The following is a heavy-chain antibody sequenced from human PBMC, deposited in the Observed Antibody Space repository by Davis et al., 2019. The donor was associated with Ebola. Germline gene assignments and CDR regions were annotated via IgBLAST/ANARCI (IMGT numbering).Heavy chain of an antibody. D-gene: IGHD6-6*01. CDR2: INPNSGGT. J-gene: IGHJ5*02. CDR3: ARDLGTRIAARQRLVWFDP. CDR1: GYTFTSYY. Sequence: ASVKVSCKASGYTFTSYYMHWVRQAPGQGLEWMGWINPNSGGTNYAQKFQGRVTMTRDTSISTAYMELSRLRSDDTAVYYCARDLGTRIAARQRLVWFDPWGQGTLVTVSS. V-gene: IGHV1-2*02.